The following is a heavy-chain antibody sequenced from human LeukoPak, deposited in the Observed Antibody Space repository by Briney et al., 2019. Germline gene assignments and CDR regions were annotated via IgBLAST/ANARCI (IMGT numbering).Heavy chain of an antibody. CDR2: INTNTGNP. D-gene: IGHD5-18*01. V-gene: IGHV7-4-1*02. CDR3: ARVDTAMVTDRYYYYYYYMDV. J-gene: IGHJ6*03. CDR1: GYTFTSYA. Sequence: ASVKVSCKASGYTFTSYAMNWVRQAPGQGLEWMGWINTNTGNPTYAQGFTGRFVFSLDTSVSTAYLQISSLKAEDTAVYYCARVDTAMVTDRYYYYYYYMDVWGKGTTVTVSS.